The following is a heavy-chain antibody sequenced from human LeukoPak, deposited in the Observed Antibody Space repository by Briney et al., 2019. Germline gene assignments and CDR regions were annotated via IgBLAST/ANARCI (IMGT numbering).Heavy chain of an antibody. D-gene: IGHD3-22*01. J-gene: IGHJ3*02. Sequence: ASVKVSCKASGYTFTSYGISWVRQAPGQGLEWMGWINPNSGGTNYAQKFQGRVTMTRDTSISTAYMELSRLRSDDTAVYYCAREESDYYDRTAPLDIWGQGTMVTVSS. CDR1: GYTFTSYG. CDR3: AREESDYYDRTAPLDI. CDR2: INPNSGGT. V-gene: IGHV1-2*02.